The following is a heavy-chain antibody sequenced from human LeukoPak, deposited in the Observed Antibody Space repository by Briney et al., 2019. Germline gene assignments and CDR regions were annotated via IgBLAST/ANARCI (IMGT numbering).Heavy chain of an antibody. CDR3: AKDRADYVWGSYFDY. V-gene: IGHV3-23*01. CDR2: ISGSGGRT. CDR1: GFTFSSYA. D-gene: IGHD3-16*01. J-gene: IGHJ4*02. Sequence: GGSLRLSCAASGFTFSSYAMSWVRQAPGKGLEWVSAISGSGGRTYYADSVKGRFTISRDNSKNTLYLQMNSRRAEDTAVYYCAKDRADYVWGSYFDYWGQGTLVTVSS.